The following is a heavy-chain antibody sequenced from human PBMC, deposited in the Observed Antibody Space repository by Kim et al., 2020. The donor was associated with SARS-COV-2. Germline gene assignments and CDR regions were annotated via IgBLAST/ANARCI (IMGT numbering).Heavy chain of an antibody. V-gene: IGHV1-18*01. J-gene: IGHJ5*02. Sequence: ASVKVSCKASGYTFTSYGISWVRQAPGQGLEWMGWISAYNGNTNYAQKLQGRVTMTTDTSTSTAYMELRSLRSDDTAVYYCARDRQRGITGTTVMCNWFGPWGQGTLVTVSS. CDR2: ISAYNGNT. D-gene: IGHD1-20*01. CDR1: GYTFTSYG. CDR3: ARDRQRGITGTTVMCNWFGP.